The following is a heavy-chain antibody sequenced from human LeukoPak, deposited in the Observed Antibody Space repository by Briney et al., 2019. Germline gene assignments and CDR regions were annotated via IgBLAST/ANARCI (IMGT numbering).Heavy chain of an antibody. CDR2: INPNSGGT. CDR1: GYTFTGYY. J-gene: IGHJ5*02. D-gene: IGHD3-22*01. CDR3: AREKMYYYDSSGYYGRGWFDP. Sequence: GASVKVSCKASGYTFTGYYMHWVRQAPGQGLEWMGWINPNSGGTNYAQKFQGRVTMTRDTSISTAYMELSRLRSDDTAVYYCAREKMYYYDSSGYYGRGWFDPWGQGTLVTVSS. V-gene: IGHV1-2*02.